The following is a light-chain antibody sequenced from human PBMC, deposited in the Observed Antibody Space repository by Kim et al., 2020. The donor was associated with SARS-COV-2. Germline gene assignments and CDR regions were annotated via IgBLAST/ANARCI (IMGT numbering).Light chain of an antibody. Sequence: DLQMTQSPSSLSASVGDRVTITCRASQDISNYLAWYQQKPGKVPELLIFAASTLQSGVPSRFSGSGSGTDFTLTINSLQPEDVATYYCQKYKSAPWTFGQGTKVDIK. CDR2: AAS. J-gene: IGKJ1*01. CDR1: QDISNY. CDR3: QKYKSAPWT. V-gene: IGKV1-27*01.